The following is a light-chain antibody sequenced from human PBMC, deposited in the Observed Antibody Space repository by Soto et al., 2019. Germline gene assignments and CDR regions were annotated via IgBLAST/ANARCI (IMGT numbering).Light chain of an antibody. CDR1: QSVSSN. V-gene: IGKV3-15*01. CDR3: QQYNNWPRP. Sequence: EIVMTQSPATLSVSPGERATLSCRASQSVSSNLAWYQQKPGQAPRLLIYGASTRATGIPARFSGSGSGTEFTLTTNSLQSEDFAVYYCQQYNNWPRPFGQGTKLDI. J-gene: IGKJ1*01. CDR2: GAS.